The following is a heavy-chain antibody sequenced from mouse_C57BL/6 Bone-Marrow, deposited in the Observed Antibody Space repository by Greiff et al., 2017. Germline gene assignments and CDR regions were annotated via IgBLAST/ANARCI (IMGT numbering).Heavy chain of an antibody. Sequence: EVQLQQSGPELVKPGASVKISCKASGYSFTGYYMNWVKQSPEKSLEWIGEINPSTGGTTYNQKFKAKATLTVDKSSSTAYMQLKSLTSEDSAVYYCARTRGLTFAYWGQGTLVTVSA. J-gene: IGHJ3*01. V-gene: IGHV1-42*01. CDR2: INPSTGGT. D-gene: IGHD2-2*01. CDR3: ARTRGLTFAY. CDR1: GYSFTGYY.